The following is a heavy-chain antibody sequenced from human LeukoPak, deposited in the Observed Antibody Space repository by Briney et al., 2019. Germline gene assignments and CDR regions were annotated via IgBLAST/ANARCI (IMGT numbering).Heavy chain of an antibody. CDR1: GGTFSSYA. V-gene: IGHV1-69*13. D-gene: IGHD3-10*01. CDR3: ARAKYYGSGSTRYYYYYMDV. CDR2: IIPIFGTA. J-gene: IGHJ6*03. Sequence: SVKVSCKASGGTFSSYAISWVRQAPGQGLEWMGGIIPIFGTANYAQKFQGRVTITADESTSTAYMELSSLRSEDTAVYYCARAKYYGSGSTRYYYYYMDVWGKGTTVTISS.